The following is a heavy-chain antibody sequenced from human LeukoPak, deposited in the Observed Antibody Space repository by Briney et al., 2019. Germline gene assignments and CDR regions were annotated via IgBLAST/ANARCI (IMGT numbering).Heavy chain of an antibody. D-gene: IGHD2-15*01. Sequence: SETLSLTCAVYGGSFSGYYWSWIRQPPGKGLEWIGEINHSGSTNYNPSLKSRVTISVDTSKNQFSLKLSSVTAADTAVYYCARPNGVEPLLQNYSDYWGQGTLVTVSS. CDR3: ARPNGVEPLLQNYSDY. J-gene: IGHJ4*02. CDR1: GGSFSGYY. V-gene: IGHV4-34*01. CDR2: INHSGST.